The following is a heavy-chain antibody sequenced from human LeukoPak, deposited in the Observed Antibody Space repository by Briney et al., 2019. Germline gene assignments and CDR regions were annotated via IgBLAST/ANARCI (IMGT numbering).Heavy chain of an antibody. D-gene: IGHD5-12*01. Sequence: GGSLRLSCAASGFTFSSYSMSWVRQAPGKGLQSVAYISHDVSNKYYVDSGKVRFTISTDNAKNSLHLKMTSLRPEDTALYYCARVGYNGWNFENWGQGTLVTVSS. V-gene: IGHV3-7*01. CDR2: ISHDVSNK. J-gene: IGHJ4*02. CDR1: GFTFSSYS. CDR3: ARVGYNGWNFEN.